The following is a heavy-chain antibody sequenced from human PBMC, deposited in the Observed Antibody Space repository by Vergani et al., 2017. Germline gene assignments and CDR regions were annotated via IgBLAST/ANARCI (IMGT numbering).Heavy chain of an antibody. CDR2: IYYSGST. CDR3: AMDGPDYDFWGGYSYSGFDP. J-gene: IGHJ5*02. CDR1: GGSISSGGYY. Sequence: QVQLQESGPGLVKPSQTLSLTCTVSGGSISSGGYYWSWIRPHPGKGLEWIGYIYYSGSTYYNPSLKSRFTISVYTSQNQFYLKLSSVTAADTAVYYCAMDGPDYDFWGGYSYSGFDPWGQGTLVTVSS. D-gene: IGHD3-3*01. V-gene: IGHV4-31*03.